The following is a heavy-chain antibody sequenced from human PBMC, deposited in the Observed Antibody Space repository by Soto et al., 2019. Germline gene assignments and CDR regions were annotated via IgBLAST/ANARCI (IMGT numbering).Heavy chain of an antibody. D-gene: IGHD4-17*01. V-gene: IGHV1-18*01. J-gene: IGHJ6*02. CDR3: ARDSSGTTNYYYGMDV. CDR2: ISAYNGNT. Sequence: WMGWISAYNGNTNYAQSLQGRVTMTTATSTTTAYMELRSLRSDDTAVYYCARDSSGTTNYYYGMDVWGQGTTVTVSS.